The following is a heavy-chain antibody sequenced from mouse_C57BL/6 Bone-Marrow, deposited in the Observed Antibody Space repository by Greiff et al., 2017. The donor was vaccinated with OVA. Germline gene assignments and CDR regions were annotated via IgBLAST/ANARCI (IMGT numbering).Heavy chain of an antibody. Sequence: EVKLVESGAELVRPGASVKLSCTASGFNIKDDYMHWVKQRPEQGLEWIGWIDPENGDTEYASKFQGKATITADTSSNTAYLQLSSLTSEDTAVYYCTNLWEDYWGQGTTLTVSS. CDR1: GFNIKDDY. CDR2: IDPENGDT. V-gene: IGHV14-4*01. J-gene: IGHJ2*01. D-gene: IGHD1-1*02. CDR3: TNLWEDY.